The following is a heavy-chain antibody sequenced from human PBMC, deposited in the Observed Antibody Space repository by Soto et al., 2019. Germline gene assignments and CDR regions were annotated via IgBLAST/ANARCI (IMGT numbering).Heavy chain of an antibody. V-gene: IGHV3-23*01. CDR2: ISGSGDST. CDR3: AKFREYYQGSGSRTYYFYGMDV. D-gene: IGHD3-10*01. J-gene: IGHJ6*02. Sequence: EVQLLESGGGSVQPGGSLRLSCAASGFTFSSYSMTFSSYAMSWVRQAPGKGLEWVSTISGSGDSTYYADSAKGRFTISRDNSKNTLFLQMNSLRAGDTALYYCAKFREYYQGSGSRTYYFYGMDVWGQGTTVTVSS. CDR1: GFTFSSYSMTFSSYA.